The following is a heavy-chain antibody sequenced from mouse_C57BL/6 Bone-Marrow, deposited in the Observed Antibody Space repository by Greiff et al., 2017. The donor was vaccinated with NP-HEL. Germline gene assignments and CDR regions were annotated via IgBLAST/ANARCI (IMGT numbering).Heavy chain of an antibody. CDR3: AREVYYYGSAWFAY. V-gene: IGHV1-76*01. D-gene: IGHD1-1*01. J-gene: IGHJ3*01. CDR2: IYPGSGNT. Sequence: QVQLQQSGAELVRPGASVKLSCKASGYTFTDYYINWVKQRPGQGLEWIARIYPGSGNTYYNEKFKGKATLTAEKSSSTAYMQLSSLTSEDSAVYFCAREVYYYGSAWFAYWGQGTLVTVSA. CDR1: GYTFTDYY.